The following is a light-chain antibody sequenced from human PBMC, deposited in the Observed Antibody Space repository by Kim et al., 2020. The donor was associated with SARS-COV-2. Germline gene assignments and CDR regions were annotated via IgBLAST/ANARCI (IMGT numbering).Light chain of an antibody. V-gene: IGLV3-19*01. Sequence: VGLGQTVRITCQGDSLRSYYATWYQQKPEQAPIVVIDGKNNRPSGIPDRFSGSSSGNTASLTITGTQAGDEADYYCNSRDSNDNVVFGGGTQLTVL. J-gene: IGLJ2*01. CDR2: GKN. CDR1: SLRSYY. CDR3: NSRDSNDNVV.